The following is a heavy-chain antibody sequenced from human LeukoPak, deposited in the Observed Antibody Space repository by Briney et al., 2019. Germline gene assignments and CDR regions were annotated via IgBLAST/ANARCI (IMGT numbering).Heavy chain of an antibody. D-gene: IGHD5-12*01. V-gene: IGHV3-23*01. CDR3: AKGPGGFWDY. CDR1: GFTFSDYG. Sequence: GGSLTLSCAASGFTFSDYGMGWVRQAPGKGLEWVSAITGSGAGTYHADSVKGRFTISRDNSKNTLYLQMNSLRAEDTAVYYYAKGPGGFWDYWGPGTLDSVSS. J-gene: IGHJ4*02. CDR2: ITGSGAGT.